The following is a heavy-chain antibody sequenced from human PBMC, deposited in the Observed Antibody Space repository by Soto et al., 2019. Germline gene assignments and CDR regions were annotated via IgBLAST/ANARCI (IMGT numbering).Heavy chain of an antibody. Sequence: QVQLVQSGAEVKKPGASVKVSCRTSGYSFIDYYVHWVRQAPGQGLAWVGWVNPNSGASSYAEKFQGRVTRPRERSITTVDMELTGLRSDDTVIYYCARWRDTVAPHDYWGQGALV. CDR3: ARWRDTVAPHDY. CDR2: VNPNSGAS. CDR1: GYSFIDYY. V-gene: IGHV1-2*01. D-gene: IGHD5-12*01. J-gene: IGHJ4*02.